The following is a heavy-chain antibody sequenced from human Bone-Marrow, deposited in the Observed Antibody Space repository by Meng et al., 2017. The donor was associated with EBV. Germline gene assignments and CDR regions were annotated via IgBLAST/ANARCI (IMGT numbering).Heavy chain of an antibody. CDR2: LIPLSDAP. Sequence: VQVVQSGAEVKKPGSSVTVACKTSGGTFRSDAISWVRQAPGQGLEWMGGLIPLSDAPHYAQKFQGRVTITADESTSTHYLDLSGLRAEDTAVYYCASESGRGFTPDYWGQGTLVTVSS. D-gene: IGHD3-10*01. CDR1: GGTFRSDA. J-gene: IGHJ4*02. CDR3: ASESGRGFTPDY. V-gene: IGHV1-69*01.